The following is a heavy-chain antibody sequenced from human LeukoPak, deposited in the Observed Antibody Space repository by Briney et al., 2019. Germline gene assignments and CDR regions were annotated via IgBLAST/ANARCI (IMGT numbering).Heavy chain of an antibody. J-gene: IGHJ4*02. CDR3: ARRDGPFDY. V-gene: IGHV4-38-2*02. CDR2: INHSGST. Sequence: KSSETLSLTCSVSGYSISSAYYWGWIRQPPGKGLEWIGEINHSGSTNYNPSLKSRVTISVDTSKNQFSLKLSSVTAADTAVYYCARRDGPFDYWGQGTLVTVSS. D-gene: IGHD2-21*02. CDR1: GYSISSAYY.